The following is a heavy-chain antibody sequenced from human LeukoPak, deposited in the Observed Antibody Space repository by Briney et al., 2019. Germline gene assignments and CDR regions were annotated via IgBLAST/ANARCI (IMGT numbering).Heavy chain of an antibody. Sequence: GGSLRLSCAASGFTFSNYAMNWVRQAPGKGLEWVSSISGSGGNTYYADSVKGRFTISRDNSKNTLYLQMNSLRAEDTAVYYCHGSGSYYSGGVFDYWGQGTLVTVSS. D-gene: IGHD3-10*01. V-gene: IGHV3-23*01. J-gene: IGHJ4*02. CDR3: HGSGSYYSGGVFDY. CDR2: ISGSGGNT. CDR1: GFTFSNYA.